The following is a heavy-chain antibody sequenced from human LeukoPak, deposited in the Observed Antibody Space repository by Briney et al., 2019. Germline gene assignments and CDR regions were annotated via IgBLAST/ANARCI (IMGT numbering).Heavy chain of an antibody. CDR3: AKEGGYYDFWSGYYPVWYFDY. Sequence: GGSLRLSCAASGLTVSTTSMTWVRQAPGKGLEWVSAISGSGGSTYYADSVKGRFTISRDNSKNTLYLQMNSLRAEDTAVYYCAKEGGYYDFWSGYYPVWYFDYWGQGTLVTVSS. V-gene: IGHV3-23*01. J-gene: IGHJ4*02. D-gene: IGHD3-3*01. CDR2: ISGSGGST. CDR1: GLTVSTTS.